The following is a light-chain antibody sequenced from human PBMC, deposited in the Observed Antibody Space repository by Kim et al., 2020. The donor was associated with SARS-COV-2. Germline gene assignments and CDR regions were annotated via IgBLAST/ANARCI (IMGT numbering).Light chain of an antibody. CDR3: QQANSFHPWT. CDR2: GAS. V-gene: IGKV1-12*01. Sequence: IQLTQSPSSVSASVGDRVTITCRASQDINTWLGWYQQKPGKAPKLLIYGASNLQSGVPSRFSGSGSGTDFTLTISRLQPDDCATYYCQQANSFHPWTFGHWPKVDI. CDR1: QDINTW. J-gene: IGKJ1*01.